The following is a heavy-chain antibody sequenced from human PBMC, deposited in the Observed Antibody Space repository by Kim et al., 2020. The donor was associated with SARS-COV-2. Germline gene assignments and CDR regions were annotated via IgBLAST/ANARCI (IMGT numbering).Heavy chain of an antibody. Sequence: GGSLRLSCAASGFTVSSNYMSWVRQAPGKGLEWVSVIYSGGSTYYADSVKGRFTISRDNSKNTLYLQMNSLRAEDTAVYYCARTLDSYGYVDYWGQGTLVTVSS. CDR3: ARTLDSYGYVDY. J-gene: IGHJ4*02. V-gene: IGHV3-53*01. CDR2: IYSGGST. CDR1: GFTVSSNY. D-gene: IGHD5-18*01.